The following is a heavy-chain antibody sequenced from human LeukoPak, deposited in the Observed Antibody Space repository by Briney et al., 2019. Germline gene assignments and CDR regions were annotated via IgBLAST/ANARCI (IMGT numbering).Heavy chain of an antibody. CDR2: IWYDGGNK. V-gene: IGHV3-33*01. CDR3: ARGRGYDSGTYNYAFSDY. CDR1: GFTFSNYG. D-gene: IGHD3-22*01. J-gene: IGHJ4*02. Sequence: GRSLRLSCAASGFTFSNYGMHWARQAPGKGLEWLAVIWYDGGNKYYADSVKGRFTISRDNSKNTLYLQMNSLRTEDTAVYYCARGRGYDSGTYNYAFSDYWGQGTLVTVSS.